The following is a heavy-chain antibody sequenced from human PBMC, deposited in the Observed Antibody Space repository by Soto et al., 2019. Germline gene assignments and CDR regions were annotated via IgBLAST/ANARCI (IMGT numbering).Heavy chain of an antibody. CDR3: ARDPGGYCSGARCYWFDP. J-gene: IGHJ5*02. D-gene: IGHD2-2*01. CDR2: MNPSGST. CDR1: GYTFTSYY. Sequence: QVQLVQSGAEVKKPGASVKVSCKASGYTFTSYYTHWVRQAPGQGLEWMGIMNPSGSTTYAQKFQGRVTPTRDTSTNTIYMELSSLRSDDTAMYYCARDPGGYCSGARCYWFDPWGQGTLITVSS. V-gene: IGHV1-46*01.